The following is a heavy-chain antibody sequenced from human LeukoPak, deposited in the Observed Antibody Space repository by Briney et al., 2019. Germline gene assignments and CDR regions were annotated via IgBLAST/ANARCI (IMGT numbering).Heavy chain of an antibody. CDR1: GYTFTSYY. CDR3: ARGPPYDFWSGITDY. J-gene: IGHJ4*02. CDR2: INPSGGST. Sequence: ASVKVSCKASGYTFTSYYMHWVRQAPGQGLEWMGTINPSGGSTSYAQKFQGRVTMTRDTSTSTVYMELSSLRSEDTAVYYCARGPPYDFWSGITDYWGQGTLVTVSS. V-gene: IGHV1-46*01. D-gene: IGHD3-3*01.